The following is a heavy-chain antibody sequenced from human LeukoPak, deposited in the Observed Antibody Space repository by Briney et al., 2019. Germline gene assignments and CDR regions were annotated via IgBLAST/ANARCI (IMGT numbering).Heavy chain of an antibody. CDR2: ISSSGSTI. D-gene: IGHD4-4*01. Sequence: GGSVSLFCALSGFTFSVYYMSWIRLAPGEGLEWVSYISSSGSTISYADSVKGRFTISRDNAKNSLYLQMNSLRAEDTAVYYCARGVVGYSNYPDYWGQGTLVTVSS. CDR3: ARGVVGYSNYPDY. J-gene: IGHJ4*02. CDR1: GFTFSVYY. V-gene: IGHV3-11*01.